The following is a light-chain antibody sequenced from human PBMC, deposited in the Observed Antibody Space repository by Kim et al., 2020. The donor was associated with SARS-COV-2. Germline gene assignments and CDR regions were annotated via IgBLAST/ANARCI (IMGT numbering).Light chain of an antibody. CDR3: QHQSNWS. CDR2: DVF. J-gene: IGKJ2*01. V-gene: IGKV3-11*01. CDR1: QSVRDF. Sequence: LVLTQSPATLSLSPGERATLSCRASQSVRDFLAWYQQKPGQAPRLLIYDVFNRATGTPRRFSGSGSGTDFTLTISSLEPEDSAVYYCQHQSNWSFGQGTKLEIK.